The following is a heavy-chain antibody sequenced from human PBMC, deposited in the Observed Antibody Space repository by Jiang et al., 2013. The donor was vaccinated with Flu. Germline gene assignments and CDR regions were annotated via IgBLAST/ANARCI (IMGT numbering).Heavy chain of an antibody. J-gene: IGHJ5*02. V-gene: IGHV1-18*01. CDR3: ARGMSTLWFGELSQSVAFDP. CDR1: GYTFTSYG. Sequence: GAEVKKPGASVKVSCKASGYTFTSYGISWVRQAPGQGLEWMGWISAYNGNTNYAQKPQGRVTMTTDTSTSTAYMELRSLRSDDTAVYYCARGMSTLWFGELSQSVAFDPWGQGTLVTVSS. CDR2: ISAYNGNT. D-gene: IGHD3-10*01.